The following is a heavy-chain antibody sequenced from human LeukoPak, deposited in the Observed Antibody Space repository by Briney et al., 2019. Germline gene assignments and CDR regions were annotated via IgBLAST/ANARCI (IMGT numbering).Heavy chain of an antibody. V-gene: IGHV3-33*08. Sequence: GGSLRLSCAVSGFTLSGYSMNWVRQAPGKGLVWVAVIWPDGSNKYYGDSVKGRFTVSRDNSKNTLYLQMNSLRAEDTAVYYCARHNHGYDWDYWGQGTLVTVSS. J-gene: IGHJ4*02. CDR1: GFTLSGYS. D-gene: IGHD5-12*01. CDR3: ARHNHGYDWDY. CDR2: IWPDGSNK.